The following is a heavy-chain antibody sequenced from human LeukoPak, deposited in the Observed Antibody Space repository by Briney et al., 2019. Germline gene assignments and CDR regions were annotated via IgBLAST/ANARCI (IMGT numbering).Heavy chain of an antibody. CDR1: ASIVNSNY. Sequence: GGSLRLTCAASASIVNSNYMSWVRQAPGKGLEWVSVIYGGGKTYYADSVKGRFTISRDNSKNTLYLQMNNVRAADTAVYFCGRDDAHVYNYGIQYWGLGTLVTVSS. D-gene: IGHD5-24*01. V-gene: IGHV3-53*01. CDR3: GRDDAHVYNYGIQY. CDR2: IYGGGKT. J-gene: IGHJ4*02.